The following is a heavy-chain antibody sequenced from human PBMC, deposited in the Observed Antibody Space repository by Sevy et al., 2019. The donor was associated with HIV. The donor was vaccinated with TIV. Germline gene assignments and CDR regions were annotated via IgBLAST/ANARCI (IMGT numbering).Heavy chain of an antibody. CDR1: GFTFSSYA. CDR3: ARDSWYCSSTSCYLFDY. Sequence: GGSLRLSCAASGFTFSSYAMHWVRQAPGKGLEWVAVISYDGSNKYYADSVKGRFTISRDNSKNTLYLQMNSLRAEDTAVYYCARDSWYCSSTSCYLFDYWGQRTLVTVSS. D-gene: IGHD2-2*01. CDR2: ISYDGSNK. V-gene: IGHV3-30-3*01. J-gene: IGHJ4*02.